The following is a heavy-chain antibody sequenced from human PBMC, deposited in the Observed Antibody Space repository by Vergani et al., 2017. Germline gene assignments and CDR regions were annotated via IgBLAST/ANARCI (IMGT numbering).Heavy chain of an antibody. J-gene: IGHJ4*02. CDR3: ARRYNWNDGECDFDY. CDR2: IYYSWST. CDR1: GGSISSYY. V-gene: IGHV4-59*01. Sequence: QVQLQESGPGLVKPSETLSLTCTVPGGSISSYYWSWIRQPPGKGLEWIMYIYYSWSTNYNPSLRSRVTISVDTSKNQFSLKLSSVTAADTAVYYCARRYNWNDGECDFDYWGQGTLVTVSS. D-gene: IGHD1-20*01.